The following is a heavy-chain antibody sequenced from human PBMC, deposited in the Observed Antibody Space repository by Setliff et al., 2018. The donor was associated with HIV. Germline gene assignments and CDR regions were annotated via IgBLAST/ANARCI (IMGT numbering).Heavy chain of an antibody. J-gene: IGHJ6*03. CDR1: GFIFNGYG. V-gene: IGHV3-30*18. CDR3: AKDPEYSSSYYFFYMDV. D-gene: IGHD6-6*01. CDR2: ISYDGINK. Sequence: PGGSLRLSCAVSGFIFNGYGMHWVRQAPGKGLEWVAAISYDGINKYYADSVKGRFTISRDNSKNTLYLQMNSLRAEDTAVYYCAKDPEYSSSYYFFYMDVWGKGTTVTVSS.